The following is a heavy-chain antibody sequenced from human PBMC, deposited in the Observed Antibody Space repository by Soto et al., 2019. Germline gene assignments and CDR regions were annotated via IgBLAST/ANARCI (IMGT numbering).Heavy chain of an antibody. Sequence: QQQLVQSGAEVKKPGSSVNVSCKASGGTFGNYAISWVRQAPGQGLEWMGKIIPIFKTANYAQKFQGRITMTADRSPRTVIAYMELSSLRSEDTALYYWARVSIPGIYGEDVWGQGTTVTVSS. CDR1: GGTFGNYA. CDR3: ARVSIPGIYGEDV. CDR2: IIPIFKTA. V-gene: IGHV1-69*06. D-gene: IGHD2-2*01. J-gene: IGHJ6*02.